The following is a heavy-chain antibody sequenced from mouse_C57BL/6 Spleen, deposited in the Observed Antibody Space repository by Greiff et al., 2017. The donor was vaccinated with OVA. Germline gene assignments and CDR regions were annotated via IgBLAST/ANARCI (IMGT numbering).Heavy chain of an antibody. CDR3: AREEGDCDGAWYFDV. V-gene: IGHV1-26*01. J-gene: IGHJ1*03. CDR2: INPINGCT. Sequence: VQLQQSGAELVKPGASVKLSCKASGYTFTDYCMDWVKQSPGKGLEWIGYINPINGCTNYNQKFKGKATFTVDKSSSTAYMELSSLTSEDSAVYYCAREEGDCDGAWYFDVWGTGTTVTVSS. D-gene: IGHD2-13*01. CDR1: GYTFTDYC.